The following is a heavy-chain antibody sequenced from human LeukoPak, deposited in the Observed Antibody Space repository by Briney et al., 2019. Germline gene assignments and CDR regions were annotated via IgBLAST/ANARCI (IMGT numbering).Heavy chain of an antibody. J-gene: IGHJ6*03. V-gene: IGHV4-59*01. CDR1: GGSISSYY. CDR2: IYYSGST. D-gene: IGHD3-3*01. Sequence: PSETLSLTCTVSGGSISSYYWSWIRQPPEKGLEWIGYIYYSGSTNYNPSLKSRVTISVDTSKNQFSLKLSSVTAADTAVYYCARGPKDRYYYYYMDVWGKGTTVTVSS. CDR3: ARGPKDRYYYYYMDV.